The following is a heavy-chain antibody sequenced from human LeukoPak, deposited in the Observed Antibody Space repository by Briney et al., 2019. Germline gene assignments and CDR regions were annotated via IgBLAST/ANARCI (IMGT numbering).Heavy chain of an antibody. J-gene: IGHJ4*02. CDR2: INPNSGGT. V-gene: IGHV1-2*02. D-gene: IGHD3-9*01. CDR3: ARVGLLTGYYFFDY. CDR1: GYTFTGYY. Sequence: ASVKVSCKASGYTFTGYYMRWVRQAPGQGLEWMGWINPNSGGTNYAQKFQGRVTMTRDTSISTAYMELRSLGSDETAVYYCARVGLLTGYYFFDYWGQGTLVTVSS.